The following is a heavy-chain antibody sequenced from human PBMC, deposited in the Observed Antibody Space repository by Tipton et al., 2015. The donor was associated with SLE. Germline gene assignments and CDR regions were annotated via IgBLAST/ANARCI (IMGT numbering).Heavy chain of an antibody. CDR3: AGGQPERRRFDY. CDR1: GGSISSYY. V-gene: IGHV4-59*01. J-gene: IGHJ4*02. CDR2: IYYSGST. Sequence: GLVKPSETLSLTCTVSGGSISSYYWSWIRQPPGKGLEWIGYIYYSGSTNYNPSLKSRVTISVDTSKNQFSLKLSSVTAADTAVYYCAGGQPERRRFDYWGQGTLVTVSS. D-gene: IGHD1-14*01.